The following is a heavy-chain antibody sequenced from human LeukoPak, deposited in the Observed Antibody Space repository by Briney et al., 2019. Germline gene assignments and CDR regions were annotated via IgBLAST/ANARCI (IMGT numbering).Heavy chain of an antibody. CDR1: GFTFDDYA. CDR2: ISWNSGSI. Sequence: GGSLRLSCAASGFTFDDYAMHWVRQAPGKGLEWVSGISWNSGSIGYADSVKGRFTISRDNAKNSLYLQMNSLRAEDTALYYCARSDYYGSESSGKTFDYWGQGTLVTVSS. J-gene: IGHJ4*02. D-gene: IGHD3-10*01. CDR3: ARSDYYGSESSGKTFDY. V-gene: IGHV3-9*01.